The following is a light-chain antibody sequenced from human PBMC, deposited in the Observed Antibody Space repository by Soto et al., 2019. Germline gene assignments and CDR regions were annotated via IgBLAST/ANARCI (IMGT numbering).Light chain of an antibody. V-gene: IGKV4-1*01. CDR3: QEYYSTPLT. J-gene: IGKJ4*01. Sequence: DIVMTQSPDSLAVSLGERATINCKSSQSVLYKSNNKNYFALYQXKAGQPPKLLIYWASTRESGVPDRFRGTGSGTDFTLNISSLQAEDVAVYYCQEYYSTPLTLGGGTKVDIK. CDR1: QSVLYKSNNKNY. CDR2: WAS.